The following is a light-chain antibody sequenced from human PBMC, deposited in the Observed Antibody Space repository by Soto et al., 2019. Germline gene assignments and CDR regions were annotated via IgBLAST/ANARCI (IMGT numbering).Light chain of an antibody. Sequence: EIVLTQSPGTLSLSPGERATLSCRASQSVSSSYLVWYQQKPGQAPRLLIYGASSRATGISDRFSGSGSGTEFTLTISSLQSEDFAVYYCQQYGSSPWTFGQGTMVDIK. CDR1: QSVSSSY. CDR2: GAS. CDR3: QQYGSSPWT. J-gene: IGKJ1*01. V-gene: IGKV3-20*01.